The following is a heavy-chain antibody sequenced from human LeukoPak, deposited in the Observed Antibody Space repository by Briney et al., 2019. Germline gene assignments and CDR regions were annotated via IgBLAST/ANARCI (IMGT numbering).Heavy chain of an antibody. D-gene: IGHD6-25*01. V-gene: IGHV4-4*02. CDR2: VHLNGRT. CDR3: AREGGFYRPLDY. J-gene: IGHJ4*02. Sequence: SETLSLTCDVSGGSISTTNWWTWVRQPPGGGLEWIGEVHLNGRTHYSPSLESRVTMSVDMSENHVSLQLTSVAAADSAVYYCAREGGFYRPLDYSGPGTLVIVSA. CDR1: GGSISTTNW.